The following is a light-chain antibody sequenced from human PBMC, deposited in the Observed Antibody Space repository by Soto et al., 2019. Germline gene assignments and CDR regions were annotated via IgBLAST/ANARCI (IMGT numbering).Light chain of an antibody. CDR2: DAS. CDR3: QQRSNWPFT. CDR1: QSVGSY. J-gene: IGKJ5*01. V-gene: IGKV3-11*01. Sequence: EIVLTQSPATLSLSPGERATLSCRASQSVGSYLAWYQQKPGQAPRLLIYDASNRATGIPARFSGSGSGTDFTLTISSLEPDDFAVYYCQQRSNWPFTFGLGTRLEIK.